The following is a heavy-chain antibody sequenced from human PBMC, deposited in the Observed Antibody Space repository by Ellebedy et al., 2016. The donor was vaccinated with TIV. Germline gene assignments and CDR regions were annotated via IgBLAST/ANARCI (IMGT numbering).Heavy chain of an antibody. CDR1: GYTFTSYY. J-gene: IGHJ4*02. Sequence: ASVKVSCKASGYTFTSYYLHWVRQAPGQGLQWMGIINPSGGSTTYAQKFQGRVTITADQLGSTVYMELSSLRSEDAAVYYCARHSGYYWYHFDSWGQGTLVTVSS. CDR2: INPSGGST. CDR3: ARHSGYYWYHFDS. D-gene: IGHD3-22*01. V-gene: IGHV1-46*01.